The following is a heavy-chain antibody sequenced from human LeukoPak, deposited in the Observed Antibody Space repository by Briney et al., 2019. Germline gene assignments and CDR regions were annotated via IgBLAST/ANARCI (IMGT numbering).Heavy chain of an antibody. J-gene: IGHJ4*02. CDR3: ARGGDGYNYFDF. CDR2: THYSGTT. D-gene: IGHD5-24*01. V-gene: IGHV4-59*01. Sequence: PSETLSLTCSVSGGSISGYYWSWIRQPPGKGLEWIAYTHYSGTTKYNPSLQRRVTISVKTSKNHFSLKLSSVTAADAAVYYCARGGDGYNYFDFWGQGTLVTVSS. CDR1: GGSISGYY.